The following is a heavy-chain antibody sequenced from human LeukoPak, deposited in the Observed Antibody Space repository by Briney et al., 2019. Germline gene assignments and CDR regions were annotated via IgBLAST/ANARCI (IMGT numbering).Heavy chain of an antibody. D-gene: IGHD1-1*01. CDR3: AKEREPNE. Sequence: PGGSLRLSCEVSGFTFNNYAMTWVRQPPGKGLEWVSVISGSGRTTDYADSVKGRFTVSRDNSKNTLHLQMNSLRAEDTAVYYCAKEREPNEWGQGTLVTVSS. V-gene: IGHV3-23*01. CDR1: GFTFNNYA. CDR2: ISGSGRTT. J-gene: IGHJ4*02.